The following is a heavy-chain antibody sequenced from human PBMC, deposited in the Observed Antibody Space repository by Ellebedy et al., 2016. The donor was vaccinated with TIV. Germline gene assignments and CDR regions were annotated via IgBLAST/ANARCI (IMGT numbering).Heavy chain of an antibody. Sequence: PGGSLRLSCAASGFTFSDYYMSWIRQAPGKGLEWVSYISSSGSTISYSDSVKGRFTISRDNAKNSLYLQMNSMRAEDAALYYCAREGDTAMVHGMDVWGQGTTVTVSS. CDR1: GFTFSDYY. J-gene: IGHJ6*02. D-gene: IGHD5-18*01. V-gene: IGHV3-11*01. CDR3: AREGDTAMVHGMDV. CDR2: ISSSGSTI.